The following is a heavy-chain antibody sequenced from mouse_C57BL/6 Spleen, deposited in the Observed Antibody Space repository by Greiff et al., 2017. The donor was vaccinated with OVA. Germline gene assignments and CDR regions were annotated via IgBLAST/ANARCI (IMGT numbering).Heavy chain of an antibody. CDR3: ARRGDYDWYFDV. D-gene: IGHD2-4*01. CDR1: GYTFTDYN. CDR2: INPNNGGT. J-gene: IGHJ1*03. V-gene: IGHV1-22*01. Sequence: EVKLQESGPELVKPGASVKMSCKASGYTFTDYNMPWVKQSHGKSLEWIGYINPNNGGTSYNQKFKGKATLTVNKSSSTAYMELRSLTSEDSAVYYCARRGDYDWYFDVWGTGTTVTVSS.